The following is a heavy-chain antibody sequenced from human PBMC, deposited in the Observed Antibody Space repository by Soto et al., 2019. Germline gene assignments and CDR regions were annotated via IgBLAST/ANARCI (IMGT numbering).Heavy chain of an antibody. J-gene: IGHJ4*02. CDR3: ARVQSIAARPFFDY. CDR1: GGSISSSNW. V-gene: IGHV4-4*02. Sequence: PSETLSLTCAVSGGSISSSNWWSWVRQPPGKGLEWIGEIYHSGSTNYNPSLKSRVTISVDKSKNQFSLKLSSVTAADTAVYYCARVQSIAARPFFDYWGQGTLVTVSS. D-gene: IGHD6-6*01. CDR2: IYHSGST.